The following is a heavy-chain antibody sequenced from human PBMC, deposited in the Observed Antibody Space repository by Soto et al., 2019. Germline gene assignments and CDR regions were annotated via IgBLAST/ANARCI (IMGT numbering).Heavy chain of an antibody. CDR3: ARGWGSGWLEFFAS. J-gene: IGHJ4*02. V-gene: IGHV3-53*01. CDR1: GVFLSGSY. D-gene: IGHD6-19*01. CDR2: IYRGGGT. Sequence: GGSLRLSWAGSGVFLSGSYNGWGRQAPGKGMEWVSVIYRGGGTYYVDSVKGRFTISRDNSENTLYLQMNSLRADDTAVYYCARGWGSGWLEFFASWGQGALVTVSS.